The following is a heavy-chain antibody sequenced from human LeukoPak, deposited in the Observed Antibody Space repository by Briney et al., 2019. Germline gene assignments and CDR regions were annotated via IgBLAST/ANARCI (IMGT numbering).Heavy chain of an antibody. Sequence: PGGALRLSCAPSIVSFSIYAMNSVRQAPGKGRGCVSGISRSGVNTYSADSVKGQFTISRDNSKSTLYLQMDSLRAEDTAVYYCAKCGNSGCHLNDYWGQGPLVTVSS. CDR3: AKCGNSGCHLNDY. D-gene: IGHD5-12*01. CDR1: IVSFSIYA. V-gene: IGHV3-23*01. CDR2: ISRSGVNT. J-gene: IGHJ4*02.